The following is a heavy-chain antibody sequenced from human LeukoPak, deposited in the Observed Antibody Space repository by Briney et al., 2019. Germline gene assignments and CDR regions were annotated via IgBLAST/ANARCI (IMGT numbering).Heavy chain of an antibody. Sequence: SETLSLTCTVSGGSISSGDYYWGWIRQPPGKGLEWIGSIYYSGSTYYNPSLKSRVTISVDTSKNQFSLKLSSVTAADTAVYYCARQGITIFGVGDAFDIWGQGTMVTVSS. D-gene: IGHD3-3*01. CDR1: GGSISSGDYY. CDR3: ARQGITIFGVGDAFDI. CDR2: IYYSGST. V-gene: IGHV4-39*01. J-gene: IGHJ3*02.